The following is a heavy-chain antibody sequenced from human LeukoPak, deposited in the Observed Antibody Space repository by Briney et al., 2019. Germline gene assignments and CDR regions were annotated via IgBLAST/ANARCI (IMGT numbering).Heavy chain of an antibody. Sequence: PGGSLRLSCAASGFTFSSYAMSWVRQAPGKGLEWVSAISGSGGSTYYADSVKGRFTISRDNAKNSLYLQMNSLRAEDTAVYYCARVRGSYHFDYWGQGTLVTVSS. CDR1: GFTFSSYA. V-gene: IGHV3-23*01. J-gene: IGHJ4*02. CDR3: ARVRGSYHFDY. CDR2: ISGSGGST. D-gene: IGHD1-26*01.